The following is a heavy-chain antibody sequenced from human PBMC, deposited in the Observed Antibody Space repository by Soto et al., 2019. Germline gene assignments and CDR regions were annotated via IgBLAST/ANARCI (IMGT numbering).Heavy chain of an antibody. J-gene: IGHJ4*02. CDR2: ISSSTDYI. CDR1: GFTFSSYS. V-gene: IGHV3-21*01. D-gene: IGHD6-6*01. Sequence: EVQLVESGGGLVKPGGSLRLSCAASGFTFSSYSMNWVRQAPGKGLEWVSSISSSTDYIYYADSVQGRFTISRDNAKNSLYLQMNSLRAEDTAVYYCARGYSSYGWAYWGQGTLVTVSS. CDR3: ARGYSSYGWAY.